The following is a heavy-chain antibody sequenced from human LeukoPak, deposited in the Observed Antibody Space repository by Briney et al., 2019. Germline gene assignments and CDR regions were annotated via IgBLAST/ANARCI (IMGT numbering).Heavy chain of an antibody. CDR3: ARTSTSCCNYYYYYMDV. CDR1: GGSISSSSYY. J-gene: IGHJ6*03. V-gene: IGHV4-39*01. CDR2: VYYSGST. D-gene: IGHD2-2*01. Sequence: SETLSLTCTVSGGSISSSSYYWGWIRQPPGKALEWIGSVYYSGSTYYNPSLKRRVTISVDTSKNQFSLKLNSVTAADTAVYYCARTSTSCCNYYYYYMDVWGKGTTVTVSS.